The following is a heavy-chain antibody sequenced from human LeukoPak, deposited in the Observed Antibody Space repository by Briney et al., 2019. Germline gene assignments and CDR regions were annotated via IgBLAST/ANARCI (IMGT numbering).Heavy chain of an antibody. D-gene: IGHD3-10*01. CDR1: GYTFTSYD. CDR2: MNPNSGNT. Sequence: GASVKVSCKASGYTFTSYDINWVRQATGQGLEWMGWMNPNSGNTGYAQEFQGRVTMTRNTSISTAYMELSSLRSEDTAVCYCARGNDYGSGSYYYYYYGMDVWGQGTTVTVSS. CDR3: ARGNDYGSGSYYYYYYGMDV. V-gene: IGHV1-8*01. J-gene: IGHJ6*02.